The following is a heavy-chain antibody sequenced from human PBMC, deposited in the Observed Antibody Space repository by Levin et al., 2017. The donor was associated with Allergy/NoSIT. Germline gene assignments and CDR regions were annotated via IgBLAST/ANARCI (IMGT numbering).Heavy chain of an antibody. CDR3: ARVHHIPPGYYFHY. CDR1: GGSISSASYY. V-gene: IGHV4-61*01. CDR2: IYYSGTT. J-gene: IGHJ4*02. Sequence: SETLSLTCTVSGGSISSASYYWSWIRQPPGKGLEWIGFIYYSGTTKKNPSLKSRLTMSVDTSKNQFSLKLSSVSAADTAVYYCARVHHIPPGYYFHYWGQGTLVTVSS. D-gene: IGHD2-21*01.